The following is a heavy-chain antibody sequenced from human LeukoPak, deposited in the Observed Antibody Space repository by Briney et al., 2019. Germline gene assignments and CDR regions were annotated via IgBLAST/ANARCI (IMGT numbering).Heavy chain of an antibody. CDR3: ARRLRAFGYYYYAMDV. J-gene: IGHJ6*02. Sequence: SETLSLTCTVSGGSISSYYWSWIRQPPGKGLEWIWYIYYSGSINYSPSLKNRVTISVDTSKKQFSLKLSSVTAADTAVYYCARRLRAFGYYYYAMDVWGQGTTVTVSS. CDR1: GGSISSYY. D-gene: IGHD2/OR15-2a*01. CDR2: IYYSGSI. V-gene: IGHV4-59*08.